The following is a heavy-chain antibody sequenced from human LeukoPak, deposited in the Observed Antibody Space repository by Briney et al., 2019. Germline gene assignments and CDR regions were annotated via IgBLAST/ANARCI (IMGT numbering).Heavy chain of an antibody. V-gene: IGHV4-59*01. CDR1: GGSISSYY. CDR3: ARSIAARPTPYYYYMDV. J-gene: IGHJ6*03. D-gene: IGHD6-6*01. Sequence: SETLSLTCTVSGGSISSYYCSWIRQPPGKGLEWIGYIYYSGSTNYNPSLKSRVTISVDTSKNQFSLKLSSVTAADTAVYYCARSIAARPTPYYYYMDVWGKGTTVTVSS. CDR2: IYYSGST.